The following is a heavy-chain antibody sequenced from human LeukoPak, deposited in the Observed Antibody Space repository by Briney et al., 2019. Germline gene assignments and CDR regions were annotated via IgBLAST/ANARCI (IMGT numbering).Heavy chain of an antibody. D-gene: IGHD2-2*01. J-gene: IGHJ4*02. CDR1: GYTFSNCG. Sequence: ASVKVSCKASGYTFSNCGINWLRQAPGQGLEWIAWISGNNDNPNYGQKFQGRFTVTTDSSTSTAYMELRNLRSDDTAVYYCARDGTSTDDYWGQGTLVTVSS. CDR3: ARDGTSTDDY. V-gene: IGHV1-18*01. CDR2: ISGNNDNP.